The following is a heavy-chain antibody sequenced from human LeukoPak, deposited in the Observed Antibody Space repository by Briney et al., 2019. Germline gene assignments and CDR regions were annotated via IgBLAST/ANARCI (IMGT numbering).Heavy chain of an antibody. CDR2: IYFTGST. D-gene: IGHD3-10*01. CDR3: ARHLVVGRFDP. CDR1: GGSFSGYY. V-gene: IGHV4-34*01. J-gene: IGHJ5*02. Sequence: PSETLSLTCAVYGGSFSGYYWSWIRHPPGKELEWIGSIYFTGSTYYNPSLKSRVIISVDTSENQFSLKLRSMTAADTAVYYCARHLVVGRFDPWGQGTLVTVSS.